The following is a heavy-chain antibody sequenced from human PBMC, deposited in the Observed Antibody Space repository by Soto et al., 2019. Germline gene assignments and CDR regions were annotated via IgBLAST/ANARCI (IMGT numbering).Heavy chain of an antibody. Sequence: SETLSLTCAVYGGSFSGYYWSWIRQPPGKGLEWIGEINHSGSTNYNPSLKSRVTISVDTSKNQFSLKLSSVTAADTAVYYCARGRGYSYGLVRGVMDYWGQGTLVTVSS. CDR1: GGSFSGYY. CDR3: ARGRGYSYGLVRGVMDY. D-gene: IGHD5-18*01. CDR2: INHSGST. V-gene: IGHV4-34*01. J-gene: IGHJ4*02.